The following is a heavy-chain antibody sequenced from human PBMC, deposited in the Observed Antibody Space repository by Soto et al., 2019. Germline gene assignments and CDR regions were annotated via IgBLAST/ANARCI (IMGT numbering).Heavy chain of an antibody. J-gene: IGHJ3*02. Sequence: EVQLVESGGGLVQPGGSLRLSCAASRFTFSSYSMKWVRQARGKGLEWVSYISSSSSTIYYADSVKGRFTISRDNAKNSLYLQMNRLRVEHTAVYYCARELPFSSSRLDAFDIWGQGTMVTVSS. CDR2: ISSSSSTI. CDR1: RFTFSSYS. D-gene: IGHD6-13*01. CDR3: ARELPFSSSRLDAFDI. V-gene: IGHV3-48*01.